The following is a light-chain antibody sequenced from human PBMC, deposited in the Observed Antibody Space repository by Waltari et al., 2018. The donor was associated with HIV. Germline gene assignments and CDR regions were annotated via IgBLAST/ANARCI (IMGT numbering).Light chain of an antibody. CDR3: ATWDDALSGPV. CDR1: RSNIGSNT. V-gene: IGLV1-44*01. J-gene: IGLJ3*02. Sequence: QSVLTQPPSASGTPGQRVIISCSGNRSNIGSNTVNWYQQFSGAAPTLLIYSNNQRPSAVPDGFSGSKSGSAASLAISGLKSEDEADYHCATWDDALSGPVFGAGTKLTV. CDR2: SNN.